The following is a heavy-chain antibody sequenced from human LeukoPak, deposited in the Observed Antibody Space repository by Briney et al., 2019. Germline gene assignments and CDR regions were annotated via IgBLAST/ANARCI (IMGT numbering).Heavy chain of an antibody. Sequence: GGSLRLSCAASGFTVSSNYMSWVRQAPGKGLEWVSVIYSGGSTYYADSVKGRFTISRDNSKNTLYLQMNSLRAEDTAVYYCAHRKATSWAHDYWGQGTLVTVSS. CDR1: GFTVSSNY. V-gene: IGHV3-53*01. CDR3: AHRKATSWAHDY. CDR2: IYSGGST. D-gene: IGHD2-2*01. J-gene: IGHJ4*02.